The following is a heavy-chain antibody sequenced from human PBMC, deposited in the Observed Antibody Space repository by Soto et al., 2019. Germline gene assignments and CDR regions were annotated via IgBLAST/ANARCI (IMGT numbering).Heavy chain of an antibody. J-gene: IGHJ5*02. D-gene: IGHD6-19*01. CDR2: ISSSSATI. CDR3: ARDASSGWYHWFDP. CDR1: GFTFRSYN. Sequence: GGSLRLSCAASGFTFRSYNMHWVRQGPGKGLEWLSYISSSSATIYYADSLKGRFTISRDNAKNSLYLQMNSLRAEDTAVYYCARDASSGWYHWFDPWGQGT. V-gene: IGHV3-48*01.